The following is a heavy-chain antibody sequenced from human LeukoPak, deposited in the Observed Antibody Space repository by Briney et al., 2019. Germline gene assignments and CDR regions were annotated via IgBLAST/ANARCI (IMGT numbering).Heavy chain of an antibody. V-gene: IGHV5-51*01. CDR3: ARQRAGGLDY. Sequence: GEPLKISCQGSGYSFTSYWIAWVRQMPGKGLEWMGIIYPGDSDTTYSPSFQGQVTISADKSITTAYLQWSSLKASDTAMDYCARQRAGGLDYWGQGTLVTVSS. CDR2: IYPGDSDT. J-gene: IGHJ4*02. CDR1: GYSFTSYW. D-gene: IGHD3-10*01.